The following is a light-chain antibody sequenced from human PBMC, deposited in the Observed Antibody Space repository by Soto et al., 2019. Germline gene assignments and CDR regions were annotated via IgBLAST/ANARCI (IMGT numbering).Light chain of an antibody. CDR3: AVWDDSLNGVV. CDR2: TNN. CDR1: SSNIGRNI. V-gene: IGLV1-44*01. J-gene: IGLJ2*01. Sequence: QSVLTQSPSASGTPGQRVTIPCSGSSSNIGRNIVNWYQQLPGTAPKLLIYTNNQRPSGVPDRFSGSKSGTSASLAISGLQSEDEADYYCAVWDDSLNGVVFGGGTQLTVL.